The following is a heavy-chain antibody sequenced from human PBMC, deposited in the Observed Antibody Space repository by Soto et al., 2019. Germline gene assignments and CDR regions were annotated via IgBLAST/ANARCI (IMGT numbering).Heavy chain of an antibody. CDR1: GDTFTSYD. D-gene: IGHD6-19*01. J-gene: IGHJ6*02. CDR2: MNPNSGNT. Sequence: QVQLVQSGAEVKKPGASVKVSCKDSGDTFTSYDINWVRQATGQGLEWMGWMNPNSGNTGYAQKFKGRVTMNRNTSISTAYMELSSLRSEDTAVYYCARVVRQWLVRYYYYGMDVCGQGTTVTVS. CDR3: ARVVRQWLVRYYYYGMDV. V-gene: IGHV1-8*01.